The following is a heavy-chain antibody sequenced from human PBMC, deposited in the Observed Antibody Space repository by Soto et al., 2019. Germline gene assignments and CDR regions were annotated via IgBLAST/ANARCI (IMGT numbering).Heavy chain of an antibody. J-gene: IGHJ4*02. CDR2: IFSSGST. Sequence: PSETLSLTCTVSGGSINTFYWSWVRHPAGKGLEWIGRIFSSGSTSFNPSLESRVAMSVDTSKNHFSLNLSSVTAADMAVYYCAREGSYNAYNFAHGIQLWSFDFWGQGALVTVSS. CDR1: GGSINTFY. V-gene: IGHV4-4*07. CDR3: AREGSYNAYNFAHGIQLWSFDF. D-gene: IGHD5-18*01.